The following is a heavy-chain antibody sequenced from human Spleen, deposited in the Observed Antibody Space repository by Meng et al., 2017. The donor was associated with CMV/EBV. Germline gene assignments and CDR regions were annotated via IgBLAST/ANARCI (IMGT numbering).Heavy chain of an antibody. J-gene: IGHJ6*02. CDR2: ITGSSSYI. CDR3: ARVVRCILTSCFEHYYYYGMDV. CDR1: GFTFSGYS. D-gene: IGHD2-2*01. V-gene: IGHV3-21*01. Sequence: GGSLRLSCAASGFTFSGYSMNWVRQAPGKGLEWVSSITGSSSYIYYADSVKGRFTMSRDNSKNTLYLQMSSLRAEDTAVYYCARVVRCILTSCFEHYYYYGMDVWGQGTTVIVSS.